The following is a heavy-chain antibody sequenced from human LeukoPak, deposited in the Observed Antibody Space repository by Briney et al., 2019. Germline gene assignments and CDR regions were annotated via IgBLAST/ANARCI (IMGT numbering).Heavy chain of an antibody. CDR3: ARRRRRSGSGSTGFDY. D-gene: IGHD6-25*01. J-gene: IGHJ4*02. CDR1: GGSFSGYY. CDR2: INHSGST. V-gene: IGHV4-34*01. Sequence: SETLSLTCAVYGGSFSGYYWSWIRQPPGKGLEWIGEINHSGSTNYNPSLKSRVTISVDTSKNQFSLKLSSVTAADTAVYYCARRRRRSGSGSTGFDYWGQGTLVTVSS.